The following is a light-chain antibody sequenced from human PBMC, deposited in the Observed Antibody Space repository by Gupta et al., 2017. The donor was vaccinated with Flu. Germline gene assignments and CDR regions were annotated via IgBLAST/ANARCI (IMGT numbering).Light chain of an antibody. V-gene: IGKV3-11*01. J-gene: IGKJ4*01. CDR2: GVS. Sequence: EIVLTQSPATLSLSPGQRATLSCRASQTVSRYLGWYQQKPGQAPRLLIYGVSNRATGIPDRFSGSGSGADFTLTISSLEPEDFAVYFCQQRDSWPLTFGGGTKVEIK. CDR3: QQRDSWPLT. CDR1: QTVSRY.